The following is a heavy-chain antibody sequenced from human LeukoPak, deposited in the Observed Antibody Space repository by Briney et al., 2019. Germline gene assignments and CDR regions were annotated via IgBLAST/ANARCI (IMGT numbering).Heavy chain of an antibody. CDR1: GFTVSSNY. J-gene: IGHJ6*02. D-gene: IGHD3-3*01. V-gene: IGHV3-53*01. CDR3: ASTMSITIFGVVTNAHYGMDV. Sequence: GGSLRLSCAASGFTVSSNYMSWVRQAPGKVLEWVSVIYSVGSTYYADSVKGRFTISRDNSQNTLYLQMNSLRAEDTAVYYCASTMSITIFGVVTNAHYGMDVWGQGTTVTVSS. CDR2: IYSVGST.